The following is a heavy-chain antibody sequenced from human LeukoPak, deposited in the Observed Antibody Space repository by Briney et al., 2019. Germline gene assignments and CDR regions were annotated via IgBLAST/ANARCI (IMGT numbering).Heavy chain of an antibody. D-gene: IGHD6-19*01. CDR2: IGIKANNYAT. CDR3: TTYTRGHY. CDR1: GFTFSGSD. V-gene: IGHV3-73*01. J-gene: IGHJ4*02. Sequence: PGGSLKLSCAASGFTFSGSDMHWGRQASGKGLEWVGRIGIKANNYATAYSAALKGRFTISRDDSKNTAYLQMNSLRTEDTAVYYCTTYTRGHYWGQGILVTVSS.